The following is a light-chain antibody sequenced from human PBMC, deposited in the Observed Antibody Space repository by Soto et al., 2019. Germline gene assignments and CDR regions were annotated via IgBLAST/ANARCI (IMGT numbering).Light chain of an antibody. CDR1: QSVDSAF. Sequence: EIVLTQAPGSLSLSLGERATLSCRARQSVDSAFFAWYQQKPGQPPRLLMYGASRRATGLPDRVSGSGSGTAFTLTISRLEPEDFAVYYCQQYASSLTFGQGTKVEI. J-gene: IGKJ1*01. CDR2: GAS. V-gene: IGKV3-20*01. CDR3: QQYASSLT.